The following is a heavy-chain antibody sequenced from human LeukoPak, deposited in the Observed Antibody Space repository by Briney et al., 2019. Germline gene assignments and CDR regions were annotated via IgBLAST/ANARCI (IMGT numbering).Heavy chain of an antibody. D-gene: IGHD3-10*01. Sequence: TGGSLRLSCAASGFTFSSYSMNWVRQAPGKGLEWVSYISSSSSTIYYADSVKGRFTISRDNAKNSLYLQMNSLRAEDTAVYYCARELLWFGELSYDAFDIWGQGTMVTVSS. V-gene: IGHV3-48*01. J-gene: IGHJ3*02. CDR3: ARELLWFGELSYDAFDI. CDR1: GFTFSSYS. CDR2: ISSSSSTI.